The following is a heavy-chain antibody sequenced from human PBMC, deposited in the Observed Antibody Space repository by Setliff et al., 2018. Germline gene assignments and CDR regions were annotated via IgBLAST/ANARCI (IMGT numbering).Heavy chain of an antibody. CDR3: ARGETSSGWYIYYYYYMDV. CDR2: IYYSGST. Sequence: PSETLSLTCTVPGGSVSSGSCYWSWIRQPPGKGLEWIGYIYYSGSTNYNPSLKSRVTISVDTSKNQFSLKLSSVTAADTAVYYCARGETSSGWYIYYYYYMDVWGKGTTVTVSS. CDR1: GGSVSSGSCY. J-gene: IGHJ6*03. D-gene: IGHD6-19*01. V-gene: IGHV4-61*01.